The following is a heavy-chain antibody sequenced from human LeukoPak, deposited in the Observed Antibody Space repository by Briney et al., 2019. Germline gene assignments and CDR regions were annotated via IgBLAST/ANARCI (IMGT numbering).Heavy chain of an antibody. Sequence: PSQTLSLTCTVSLDSTTSNFWSWVRQPPGKGLEWVGEIHRSGSTNYNPSLQSRVTISIDRSKKQIALELSSVTAADTAVYYCAREIVGGFNPGAYWGQGTLVTVSS. CDR2: IHRSGST. CDR1: LDSTTSNF. D-gene: IGHD1-14*01. V-gene: IGHV4-4*02. J-gene: IGHJ4*02. CDR3: AREIVGGFNPGAY.